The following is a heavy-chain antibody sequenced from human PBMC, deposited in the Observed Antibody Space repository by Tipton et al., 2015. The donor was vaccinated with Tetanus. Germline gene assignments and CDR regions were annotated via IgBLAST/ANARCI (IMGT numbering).Heavy chain of an antibody. CDR1: GSTFTTYH. J-gene: IGHJ5*02. D-gene: IGHD3/OR15-3a*01. CDR2: IPPSGGNT. CDR3: ARGRQGFSTGGVDL. V-gene: IGHV1-46*01. Sequence: QVQLVQSGAEVKKPGASVNISCKASGSTFTTYHIHWVRQAPGQGLEWMGLIPPSGGNTVSAQKFQSRVTMTRDTSTSTVYMEMSSLRSEDTAVYFCARGRQGFSTGGVDLWGQGTLVIVSS.